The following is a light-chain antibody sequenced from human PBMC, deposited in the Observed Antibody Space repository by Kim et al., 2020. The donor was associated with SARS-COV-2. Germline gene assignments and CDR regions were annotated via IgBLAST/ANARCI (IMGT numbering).Light chain of an antibody. CDR1: QSVSSY. CDR3: QQRSNWPLT. Sequence: EIVLTQSPATLSLSPGERATLSCRASQSVSSYLAWYQQKPGQAPRLLIYDASSRATGIPARFSGSGSGTDFTLTISSLEPEDFALYYRQQRSNWPLTFGGGTKVDIK. J-gene: IGKJ4*01. CDR2: DAS. V-gene: IGKV3-11*01.